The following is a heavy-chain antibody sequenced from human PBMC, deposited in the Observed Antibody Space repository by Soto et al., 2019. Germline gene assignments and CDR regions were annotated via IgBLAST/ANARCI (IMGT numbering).Heavy chain of an antibody. V-gene: IGHV4-4*07. D-gene: IGHD3-22*01. J-gene: IGHJ4*02. CDR3: ESGRYDASGYFDY. CDR2: IHTTDCT. CDR1: GGSISSYY. Sequence: PXQSLPLPCTVSGGSISSYYWSWIRQPAGKGMEWIGLIHTTDCTNYNPSLKSRVTMSIDTSNNQFSLKLSSLTAADTAMFYCESGRYDASGYFDYWGQGTLVPVSS.